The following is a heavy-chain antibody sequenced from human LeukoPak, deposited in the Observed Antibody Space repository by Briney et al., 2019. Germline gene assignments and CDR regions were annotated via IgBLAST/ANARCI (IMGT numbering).Heavy chain of an antibody. V-gene: IGHV3-7*03. J-gene: IGHJ4*02. Sequence: GGSLRLSCAASGFTFSTYWMTWVRQAPGMGLEWVASIREDGSEKYYVDSVKGRFTISRDNAQKSLYLEMNSLRVEDTAVYYCARAVTSTEGYWGQGTLVTVSS. CDR3: ARAVTSTEGY. CDR2: IREDGSEK. CDR1: GFTFSTYW.